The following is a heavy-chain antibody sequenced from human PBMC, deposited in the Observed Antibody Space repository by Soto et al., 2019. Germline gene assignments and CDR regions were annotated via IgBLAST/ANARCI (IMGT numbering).Heavy chain of an antibody. J-gene: IGHJ4*02. D-gene: IGHD6-19*01. Sequence: SLRLSCAASGFTFDDYAMHWVRQAPGKGLEWVSGISWNSGSIGYADSVKGRFTISRDNAKNSLYLQMNSLRAEDTALYYCAKDRRQQWLGNPFDYWGQGTLVTVSS. CDR2: ISWNSGSI. CDR3: AKDRRQQWLGNPFDY. V-gene: IGHV3-9*01. CDR1: GFTFDDYA.